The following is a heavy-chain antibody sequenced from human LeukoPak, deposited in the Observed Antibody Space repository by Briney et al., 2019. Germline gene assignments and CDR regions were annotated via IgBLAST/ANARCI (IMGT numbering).Heavy chain of an antibody. D-gene: IGHD1-26*01. CDR3: ARDYSVGATLLDY. CDR2: INPNSGGT. V-gene: IGHV1-2*06. CDR1: GYTFTGYY. J-gene: IGHJ4*02. Sequence: ASVKVSCKASGYTFTGYYMHWVRQAPGQGLEWMGRINPNSGGTNYAQKFQGRVTMTRDTSTSTAYMELRSLRSDDTAVYYCARDYSVGATLLDYWGQGTLVTVSS.